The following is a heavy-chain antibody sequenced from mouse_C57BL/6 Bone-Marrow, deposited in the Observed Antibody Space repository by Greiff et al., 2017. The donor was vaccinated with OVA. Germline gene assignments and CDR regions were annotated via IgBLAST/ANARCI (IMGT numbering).Heavy chain of an antibody. Sequence: QVQLQQSGAELARPGASVKMSCKASGYTFTSYTMHWVKQRPGQGLEWIGYINPSSGYTKYNQKFKDKATLTADKSSSTAYLQLSSLTSADSAVYYCAREDDNWLAYWGQGTLVTVSA. CDR3: AREDDNWLAY. V-gene: IGHV1-4*01. J-gene: IGHJ3*01. CDR2: INPSSGYT. CDR1: GYTFTSYT. D-gene: IGHD2-3*01.